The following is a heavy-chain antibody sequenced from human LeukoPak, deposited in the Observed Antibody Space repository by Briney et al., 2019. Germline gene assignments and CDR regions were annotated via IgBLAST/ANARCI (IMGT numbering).Heavy chain of an antibody. CDR2: IRYDGSNK. CDR3: AKGGGYEAQYYYYYLDV. V-gene: IGHV3-30*02. J-gene: IGHJ6*03. CDR1: GFTFSTYE. Sequence: GGSLRLSCAASGFTFSTYEMNWVRQAPGKGLEWVAFIRYDGSNKYYADSVKGRFTISRDNSKNTLYLQMKSLRAEDTAVYYCAKGGGYEAQYYYYYLDVWGKGTTVTISS. D-gene: IGHD5-12*01.